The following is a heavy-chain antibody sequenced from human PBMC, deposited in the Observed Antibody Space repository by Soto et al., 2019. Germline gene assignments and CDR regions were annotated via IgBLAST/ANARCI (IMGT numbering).Heavy chain of an antibody. J-gene: IGHJ4*02. CDR2: ISDDGSNQ. V-gene: IGHV3-30*18. D-gene: IGHD4-17*01. Sequence: QVQLVESGGGVVQPGRSLRLSCAASGFTFSLYGIHWVRQAPGKGLEWVALISDDGSNQYFADSVKGRFTISRDNSNNTLYLQMNSLRPEDTAVYFCAKDWGYGDYVFDLWGQGTLVTVSS. CDR3: AKDWGYGDYVFDL. CDR1: GFTFSLYG.